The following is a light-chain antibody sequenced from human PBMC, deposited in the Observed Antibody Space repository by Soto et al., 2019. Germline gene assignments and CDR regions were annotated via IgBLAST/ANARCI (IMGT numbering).Light chain of an antibody. CDR2: AAS. V-gene: IGKV3-20*01. CDR3: LHYGSSSWT. CDR1: QSVTSNF. Sequence: EIVLTQSPGTLSLSPGEGATLSCRASQSVTSNFLAWYQQKPGQAPRLLIFAASSRATGIPDKFSGSGSGTDFTLTISRLEPDDFAVYYCLHYGSSSWTFGQGTKVDIK. J-gene: IGKJ1*01.